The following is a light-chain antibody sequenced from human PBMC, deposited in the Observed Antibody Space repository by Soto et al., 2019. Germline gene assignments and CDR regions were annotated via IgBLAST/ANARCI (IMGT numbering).Light chain of an antibody. V-gene: IGKV1-6*01. CDR3: LQDYSYPRT. CDR1: QAIRTA. CDR2: GTS. J-gene: IGKJ1*01. Sequence: AIQMTQSPSSLSASVGVRVIITCRARQAIRTALGWYQQRPWKAPKLLIYGTSHVQNGVPSRFSGSGSGTDFTLTINGLQPEDFATYYCLQDYSYPRTFGQGTKV.